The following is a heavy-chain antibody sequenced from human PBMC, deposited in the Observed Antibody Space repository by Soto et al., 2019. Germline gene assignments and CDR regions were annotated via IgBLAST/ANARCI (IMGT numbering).Heavy chain of an antibody. D-gene: IGHD3-22*01. CDR2: ISGSGGST. CDR3: ARVVARGNGMDV. Sequence: GSLRLSCKASGFTFSIYAMSWVRQAPGKGLEWVSAISGSGGSTYYADSVKGRSTISRDNSKNTLYLQMNSLRAEDTAVYYCARVVARGNGMDVWGQGTTVTVSS. CDR1: GFTFSIYA. J-gene: IGHJ6*02. V-gene: IGHV3-23*01.